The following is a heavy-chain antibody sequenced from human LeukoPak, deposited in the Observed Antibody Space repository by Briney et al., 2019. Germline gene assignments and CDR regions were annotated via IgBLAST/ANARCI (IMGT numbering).Heavy chain of an antibody. V-gene: IGHV1-2*02. J-gene: IGHJ4*02. CDR1: GYTFTVNY. Sequence: ASVKVSCKPSGYTFTVNYLHWVRQAPGPGLEWVGWMNPNSRVTGYAQNFQGRVTMTRDTSISTAYMQLSSLTSGDTAVYYCTRGAGTSWFDYWGQGSLVTVSS. CDR2: MNPNSRVT. CDR3: TRGAGTSWFDY. D-gene: IGHD2-2*01.